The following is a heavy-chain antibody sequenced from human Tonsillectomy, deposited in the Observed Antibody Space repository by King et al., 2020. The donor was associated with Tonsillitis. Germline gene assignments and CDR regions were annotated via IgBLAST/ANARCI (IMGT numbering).Heavy chain of an antibody. V-gene: IGHV6-1*01. CDR3: AGDGADYYYFDY. CDR2: TYYRSKWYT. CDR1: GDSVSRNSAA. D-gene: IGHD5-12*01. J-gene: IGHJ4*02. Sequence: VQLQQSGPGLMKPSQTLSLTCAISGDSVSRNSAAWNWIRQSPSRGLEWLGRTYYRSKWYTDYAVSVKSRIKINPDPSKNQFSLQLNSVTPEDTAVYYCAGDGADYYYFDYWGQGTLVTVSS.